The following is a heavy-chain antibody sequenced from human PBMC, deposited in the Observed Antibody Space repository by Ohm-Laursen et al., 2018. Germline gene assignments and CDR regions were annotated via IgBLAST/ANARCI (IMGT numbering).Heavy chain of an antibody. V-gene: IGHV3-13*01. Sequence: SLRLSCSASGFTFSNYDMHWVRQATGKGLEWVSAIAAAGGTYYPASMEGRFTISRENDKNSLYLQVDSLRAGDTAVYYCAREERGSDFQGIDYWGQGTLVTVSS. CDR3: AREERGSDFQGIDY. CDR1: GFTFSNYD. D-gene: IGHD3/OR15-3a*01. CDR2: IAAAGGT. J-gene: IGHJ4*02.